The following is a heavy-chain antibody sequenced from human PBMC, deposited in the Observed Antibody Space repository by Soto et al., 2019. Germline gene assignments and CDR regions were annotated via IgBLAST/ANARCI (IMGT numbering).Heavy chain of an antibody. CDR3: ARLVYSGYVRGYYYYYYYMDV. V-gene: IGHV4-39*01. D-gene: IGHD5-12*01. CDR2: IYYSGSA. J-gene: IGHJ6*03. Sequence: PSDTLCHTFTVSDGSVSSSSYNLGWIRQPPGKGLEWIGSIYYSGSAYYNPSLKSRVTISVDTSKNQFSLKLGSVTAADTAVYYCARLVYSGYVRGYYYYYYYMDVWGKGTTVTVSS. CDR1: DGSVSSSSYN.